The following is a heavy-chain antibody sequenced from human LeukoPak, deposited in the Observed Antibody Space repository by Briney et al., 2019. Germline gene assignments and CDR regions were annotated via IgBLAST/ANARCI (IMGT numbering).Heavy chain of an antibody. Sequence: ASVKVSCKVSGYTLTELSMHWVRQAPGKGLEWMGGFDPEDGETIYAQKLQGRVTMTTDTSTSTAYMELRSLRSDDTAVYYCARDVGLWGSYRYTPGYWGQGTLVTVSS. CDR2: FDPEDGET. J-gene: IGHJ4*02. CDR3: ARDVGLWGSYRYTPGY. CDR1: GYTLTELS. V-gene: IGHV1-24*01. D-gene: IGHD3-16*02.